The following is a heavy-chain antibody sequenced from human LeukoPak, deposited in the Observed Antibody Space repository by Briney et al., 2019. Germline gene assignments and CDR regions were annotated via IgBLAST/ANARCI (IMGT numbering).Heavy chain of an antibody. V-gene: IGHV5-51*01. CDR1: GYSFTHYY. Sequence: GESLKISCKTSGYSFTHYYIGWVRQMPGKGLEWMGIIFPGDSDTRYSPSLQGQVTISADKSINTAYLQWSSLKASDTAIYYCARRPRRDWFFDLWGRGTLVTVSS. CDR3: ARRPRRDWFFDL. J-gene: IGHJ2*01. CDR2: IFPGDSDT.